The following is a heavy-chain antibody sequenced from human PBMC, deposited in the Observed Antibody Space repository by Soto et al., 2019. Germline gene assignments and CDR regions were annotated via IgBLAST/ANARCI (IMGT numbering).Heavy chain of an antibody. Sequence: SETLSLTCTVSGGSISSYYWSWIRQPPGKGLEWIGYIYYSGSTNYNPSLKSRVTISVDTSKNQFSLKLSSVTAADTAVYYCARGARIAVSGTRFDYWGQGTLVTVSS. V-gene: IGHV4-59*01. CDR1: GGSISSYY. J-gene: IGHJ4*02. CDR2: IYYSGST. D-gene: IGHD6-19*01. CDR3: ARGARIAVSGTRFDY.